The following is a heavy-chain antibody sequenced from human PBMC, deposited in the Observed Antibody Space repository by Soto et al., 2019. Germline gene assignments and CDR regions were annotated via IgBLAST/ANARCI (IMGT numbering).Heavy chain of an antibody. CDR1: GFTFSSYA. Sequence: PGGPLRLSCAASGFTFSSYAMHWVRQAPGKGLEWVAVISYDGSNKYYADSVKGRFTISRDNSKNTLYLQMNSLRAEDTAVYYCARDRPFGGYALYYFDYWGQGTLVTVSS. CDR2: ISYDGSNK. D-gene: IGHD2-2*01. J-gene: IGHJ4*02. V-gene: IGHV3-30-3*01. CDR3: ARDRPFGGYALYYFDY.